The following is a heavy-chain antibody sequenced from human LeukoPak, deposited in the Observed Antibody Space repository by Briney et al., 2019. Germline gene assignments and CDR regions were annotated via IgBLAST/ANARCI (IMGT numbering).Heavy chain of an antibody. D-gene: IGHD5-12*01. CDR3: ARERIVAPEDQLDY. J-gene: IGHJ4*02. CDR2: INPNSGGT. CDR1: GYTFTGYY. Sequence: ASVKVSCKASGYTFTGYYMHWVRQAPGQGLEWMGWINPNSGGTNYAQKFQGRVTMTRDTSISTAYMELSRLRSDDTAVYYCARERIVAPEDQLDYWGQGTLVTVSS. V-gene: IGHV1-2*02.